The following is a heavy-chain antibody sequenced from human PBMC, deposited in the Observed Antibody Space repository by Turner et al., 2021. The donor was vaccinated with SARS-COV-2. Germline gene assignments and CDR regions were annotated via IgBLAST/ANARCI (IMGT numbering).Heavy chain of an antibody. CDR1: GFPFSSYE. V-gene: IGHV3-48*03. CDR2: ISSSSSSI. CDR3: ARAASFLNWFDA. J-gene: IGHJ5*02. Sequence: EVQLVDSGGCWVQPGGSLRLSCAASGFPFSSYEMNWVRQATGKGLEWGSYISSSSSSIYYADSVKGRFTISRDNAKNSLYLQMNSMRAEDTAVYYCARAASFLNWFDAWGQGTLVTVSS.